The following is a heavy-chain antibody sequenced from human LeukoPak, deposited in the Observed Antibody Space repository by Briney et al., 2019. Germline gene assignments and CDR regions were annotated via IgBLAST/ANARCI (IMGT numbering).Heavy chain of an antibody. J-gene: IGHJ4*02. CDR3: ARRNSHIGSYRPSYYFDY. V-gene: IGHV1-2*02. CDR2: INPNSGGT. Sequence: ASVKVSCKASGYTFTGYYMHWVRQAPGQGLEWMGWINPNSGGTIYAQKFQGRVTMTRDTSTSTIYMELSSLRSEDTAVYYCARRNSHIGSYRPSYYFDYWGQGTLVTVSS. CDR1: GYTFTGYY. D-gene: IGHD1-26*01.